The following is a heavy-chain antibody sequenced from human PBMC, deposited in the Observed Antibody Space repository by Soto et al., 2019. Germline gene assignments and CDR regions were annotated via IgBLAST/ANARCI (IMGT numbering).Heavy chain of an antibody. D-gene: IGHD5-18*01. CDR1: GYAFTGYY. CDR2: INPNSGDT. V-gene: IGHV1-2*02. J-gene: IGHJ4*02. Sequence: ASVKVSCKSAGYAFTGYYIHWVRQAPGQGLEWMGWINPNSGDTNYAQKFQGRVTMTRDTSFSTAYMELSSLRSDDTAVYYCATRYSYVHFWGQGTLVTVSS. CDR3: ATRYSYVHF.